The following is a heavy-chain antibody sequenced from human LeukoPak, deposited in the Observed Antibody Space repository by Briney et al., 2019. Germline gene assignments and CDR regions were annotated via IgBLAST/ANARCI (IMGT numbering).Heavy chain of an antibody. CDR1: GFTFSRYV. Sequence: PGRSLRLSCVASGFTFSRYVMHWVRQASGKGLEWVAFISYDGNNKYYADSAKGRFTISRDNSKNTLYLQMNSLRTEDTAVYYCATESMLDWSGFDYWGQGTLVTVSS. J-gene: IGHJ4*02. D-gene: IGHD3-9*01. CDR2: ISYDGNNK. CDR3: ATESMLDWSGFDY. V-gene: IGHV3-30*04.